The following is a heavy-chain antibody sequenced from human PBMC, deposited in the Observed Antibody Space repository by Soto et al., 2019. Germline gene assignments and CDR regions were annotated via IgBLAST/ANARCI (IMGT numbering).Heavy chain of an antibody. J-gene: IGHJ4*02. CDR2: IKTNADGGTT. CDR3: TTDRATVSTGFDY. CDR1: GFTFSNAW. D-gene: IGHD4-17*01. Sequence: EVQVVESGGDLVKPGGSLRLSCEASGFTFSNAWMSWVRQAPGKGLEWVGRIKTNADGGTTDYAAPVKGRITISRDDLRTTVYLQMSSLRTEDTAVYYCTTDRATVSTGFDYWGQGTLVTVSS. V-gene: IGHV3-15*01.